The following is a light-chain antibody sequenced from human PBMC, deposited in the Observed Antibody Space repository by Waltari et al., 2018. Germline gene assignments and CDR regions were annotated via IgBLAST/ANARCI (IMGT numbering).Light chain of an antibody. J-gene: IGKJ1*01. Sequence: DIQLTQFPTSLSASAAERVTITCRASQTITNYLNWYQQKSGKAPKLLSYGASNLQGGVPSRFRGSGSGTDFTLTISNLQPEDFATYDCQQTYITPRTFGQGTKVEIK. CDR2: GAS. CDR3: QQTYITPRT. CDR1: QTITNY. V-gene: IGKV1-39*01.